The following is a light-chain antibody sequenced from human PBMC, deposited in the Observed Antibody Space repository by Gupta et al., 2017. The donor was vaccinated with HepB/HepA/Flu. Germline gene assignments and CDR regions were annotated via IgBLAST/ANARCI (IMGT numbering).Light chain of an antibody. CDR1: TGAVTSGYY. Sequence: QTVVTQEPSLTVSPGGTVTPTCASNTGAVTSGYYPNWFQQKPGQAPMPMIYSTGNKYSWTPARFSGSLRGGKGALTLSGVQPEDEAEYYCLLYHGGAWVFGGGTKLTVL. J-gene: IGLJ3*02. V-gene: IGLV7-43*01. CDR3: LLYHGGAWV. CDR2: STG.